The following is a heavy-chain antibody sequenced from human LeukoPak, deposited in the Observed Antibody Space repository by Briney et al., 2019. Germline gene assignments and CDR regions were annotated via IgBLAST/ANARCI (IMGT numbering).Heavy chain of an antibody. CDR1: GVSFSGYY. Sequence: SETLSLTCAVYGVSFSGYYWSWIRQPPGKGLEWIGEINHSGSTNYNPSLKSRVTISVDTSKNQFSLELSSVTAADTAVYYCARGHDYVVRYYYGMDVWGQGTTVTVSS. CDR3: ARGHDYVVRYYYGMDV. D-gene: IGHD4-17*01. J-gene: IGHJ6*02. CDR2: INHSGST. V-gene: IGHV4-34*01.